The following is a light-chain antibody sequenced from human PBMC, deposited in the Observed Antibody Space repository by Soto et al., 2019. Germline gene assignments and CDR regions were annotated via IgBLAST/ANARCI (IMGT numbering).Light chain of an antibody. V-gene: IGLV2-23*02. Sequence: QSALTQPASVSGSPGQSITISCTGTSSDVGNYNLVSWYQQNPGKAPKLMIYEVTKRPSGVSNRFSGSKSGNRASLTISGLQAEDEADYYCCSYATSGSFVFGTGTKQTVL. CDR3: CSYATSGSFV. CDR2: EVT. J-gene: IGLJ1*01. CDR1: SSDVGNYNL.